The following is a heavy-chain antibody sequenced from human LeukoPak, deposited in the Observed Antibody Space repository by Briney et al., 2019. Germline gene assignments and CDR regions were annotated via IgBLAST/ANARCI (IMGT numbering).Heavy chain of an antibody. CDR2: ISSSSSYI. CDR1: GFTFSSYS. Sequence: GGSLRLSCAASGFTFSSYSMNWVRQAPGKGLEWVSSISSSSSYIYYADSVKGRFTISRDNAKNSLYLQMNSLRAEDTAVYYCARDLYGSGSSPPFDYWGQGTLVTASS. V-gene: IGHV3-21*01. D-gene: IGHD3-10*01. J-gene: IGHJ4*02. CDR3: ARDLYGSGSSPPFDY.